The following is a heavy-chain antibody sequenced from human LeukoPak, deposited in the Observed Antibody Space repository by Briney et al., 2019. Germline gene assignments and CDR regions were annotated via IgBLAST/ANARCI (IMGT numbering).Heavy chain of an antibody. CDR2: ISSSGSTI. D-gene: IGHD6-13*01. Sequence: GGSLRLSCAASGFTFSSYEMNWVRQAPGKGLEWVSYISSSGSTIYYADSVKGRFTISRDNAKNPLYLQMNSLRAEDTAVYYCAAGYSSSWSVYYFDYWGQGTLVTVSS. CDR1: GFTFSSYE. J-gene: IGHJ4*02. CDR3: AAGYSSSWSVYYFDY. V-gene: IGHV3-48*03.